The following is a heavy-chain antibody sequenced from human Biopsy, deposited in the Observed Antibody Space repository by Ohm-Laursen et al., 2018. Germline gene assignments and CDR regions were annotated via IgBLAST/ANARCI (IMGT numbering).Heavy chain of an antibody. CDR3: TRGGYYFDSLAYYYWFDP. CDR1: GYTFTGYH. J-gene: IGHJ5*02. V-gene: IGHV1-2*02. CDR2: INAKTGDT. D-gene: IGHD3-22*01. Sequence: SVKVSCKASGYTFTGYHVHWVRQAPGQGLEWMGWINAKTGDTNYAQKFQGRVTMTRDTSISTAYVDLSSLRSDDTAVYYCTRGGYYFDSLAYYYWFDPWGQGTLVTVSS.